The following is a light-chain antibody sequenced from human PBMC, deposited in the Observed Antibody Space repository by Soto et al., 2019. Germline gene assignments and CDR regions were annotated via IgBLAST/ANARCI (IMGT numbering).Light chain of an antibody. Sequence: EIVLTQSPATLSLSPGERATLSCWASQSVNRYLAWYQQKPGQAPRLLIYDASNRATGIPARFSGSGSGTDFTLTISSLEPEDFAVYYCQQRSNPITFGQGTRLEIK. CDR3: QQRSNPIT. J-gene: IGKJ5*01. CDR2: DAS. CDR1: QSVNRY. V-gene: IGKV3-11*01.